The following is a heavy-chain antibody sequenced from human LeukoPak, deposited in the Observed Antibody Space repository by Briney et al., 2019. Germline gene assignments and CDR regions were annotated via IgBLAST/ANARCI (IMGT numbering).Heavy chain of an antibody. CDR3: ARDGYNWNSPNYYYYMDV. CDR2: IYYSGST. D-gene: IGHD1-7*01. V-gene: IGHV4-59*12. Sequence: SETLSLTCTVSGGSISSYYWSWIRQPPGKGLEWIGYIYYSGSTNYNPSLKSRVTMSVDTSKNQFSLKLSSVTAADTAVYYCARDGYNWNSPNYYYYMDVWGKGTTVTVSS. J-gene: IGHJ6*03. CDR1: GGSISSYY.